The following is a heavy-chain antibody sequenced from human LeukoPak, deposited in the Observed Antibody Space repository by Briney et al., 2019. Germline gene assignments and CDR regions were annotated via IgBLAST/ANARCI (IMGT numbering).Heavy chain of an antibody. D-gene: IGHD3-9*01. V-gene: IGHV1-46*01. CDR1: GYTFTSYY. CDR3: ARSAEILRYFDWLLV. J-gene: IGHJ4*02. Sequence: ASVKVSCKASGYTFTSYYMHWVRQAPGQGLEWMGIINPSGGSTSYAQKFQGRVTMTRVTSTSTVYMELSSLRSEDTAVYYCARSAEILRYFDWLLVWGQGTLVTVSS. CDR2: INPSGGST.